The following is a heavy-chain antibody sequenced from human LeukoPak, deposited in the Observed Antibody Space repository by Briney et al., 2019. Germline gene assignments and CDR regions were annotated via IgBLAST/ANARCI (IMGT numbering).Heavy chain of an antibody. D-gene: IGHD6-13*01. Sequence: SETLSLTCAVSGGSISSSNWWSWVRQPPGKGLEWIGEIYRSGSTNYNPSLKSRVTISVDKSKNQFSLKLSSVTAADTAVYYCASLRQHRRFYYWGQGTLVTVSS. J-gene: IGHJ4*02. CDR3: ASLRQHRRFYY. CDR1: GGSISSSNW. CDR2: IYRSGST. V-gene: IGHV4-4*02.